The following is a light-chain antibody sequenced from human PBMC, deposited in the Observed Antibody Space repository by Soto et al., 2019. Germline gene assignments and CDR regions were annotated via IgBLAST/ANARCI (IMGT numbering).Light chain of an antibody. V-gene: IGLV2-14*01. CDR1: ISDVGGYNY. CDR2: EVR. J-gene: IGLJ1*01. Sequence: QSALTQPASVSGSPGQSITISCTGTISDVGGYNYVSWYQQHPGKAPKLMIFEVRNRPSGVSNRFSGSKSANTASLTISGLQAEDEADYYCSSYTSNSTLDVFGTGTKLTVL. CDR3: SSYTSNSTLDV.